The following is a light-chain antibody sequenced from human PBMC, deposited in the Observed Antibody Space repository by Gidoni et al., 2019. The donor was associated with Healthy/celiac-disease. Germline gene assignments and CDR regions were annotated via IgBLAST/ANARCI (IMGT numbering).Light chain of an antibody. CDR3: QHYNSYSLLCS. CDR2: KAS. V-gene: IGKV1-5*03. CDR1: QSISSW. J-gene: IGKJ2*04. Sequence: DIQMTQSPSTLSASVGDRVTITCRASQSISSWLAWYQQKPGKAPKLLIYKASSLESGVPSRFSGSGSGTEFTLPISSLQPDDFAPYSCQHYNSYSLLCSFGQGTKLEIK.